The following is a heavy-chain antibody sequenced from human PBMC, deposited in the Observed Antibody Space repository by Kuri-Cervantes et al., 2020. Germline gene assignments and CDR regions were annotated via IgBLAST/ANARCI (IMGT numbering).Heavy chain of an antibody. CDR2: ISYDGSNK. CDR3: ARGRGVGATRAYFDY. CDR1: GFTFSSYA. D-gene: IGHD1-26*01. Sequence: GGSLRLSCAASGFTFSSYAMHWVRQAPGKGLEWVAVISYDGSNKYYADSVKGRFTISRDNSKNTLYLQMNSLRAEDTAVYYCARGRGVGATRAYFDYWGQGTLVTSPQ. J-gene: IGHJ4*02. V-gene: IGHV3-30-3*01.